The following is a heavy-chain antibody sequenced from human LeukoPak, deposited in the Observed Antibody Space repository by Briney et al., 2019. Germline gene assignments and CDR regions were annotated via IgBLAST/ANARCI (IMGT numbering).Heavy chain of an antibody. Sequence: GGSLRLSCATSGFTFSTSWMHWVRQAPGKGLVWVSRINTDGNTRDYADSVKGRFTISRDNAKNTLYLQMNSLRVEDTAVYYCVRDMGYYGKVWGQGTLVTVSS. CDR1: GFTFSTSW. CDR2: INTDGNTR. J-gene: IGHJ4*02. V-gene: IGHV3-74*01. CDR3: VRDMGYYGKV. D-gene: IGHD3-10*01.